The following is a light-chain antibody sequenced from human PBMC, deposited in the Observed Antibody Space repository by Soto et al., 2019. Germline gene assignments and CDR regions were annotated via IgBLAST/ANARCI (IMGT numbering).Light chain of an antibody. CDR2: EVS. Sequence: QSALTQPASVSGSPGQSITISCTGASSDIGNYNYVSWYQHHPGKAPKLIIYEVSHRPSGVSDRFSGSKSGNTASLTISGLQPEDESDYSCSSYTSTRTLVLFGAGTKLTVL. V-gene: IGLV2-14*01. J-gene: IGLJ2*01. CDR3: SSYTSTRTLVL. CDR1: SSDIGNYNY.